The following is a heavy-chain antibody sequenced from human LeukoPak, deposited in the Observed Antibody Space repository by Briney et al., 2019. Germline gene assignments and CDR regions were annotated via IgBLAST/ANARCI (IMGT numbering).Heavy chain of an antibody. D-gene: IGHD1-1*01. J-gene: IGHJ4*02. V-gene: IGHV4-61*02. Sequence: SETLSLTCTVSGGSISSGSYYWSWIRQPAGKGLEWIGRIYTSGSTNYNPSLKSRVTISVDTSKNQFSLKLSSVTAADTAVYYCARGYNWNVVWYYFDYWGQGTLVTVSS. CDR1: GGSISSGSYY. CDR2: IYTSGST. CDR3: ARGYNWNVVWYYFDY.